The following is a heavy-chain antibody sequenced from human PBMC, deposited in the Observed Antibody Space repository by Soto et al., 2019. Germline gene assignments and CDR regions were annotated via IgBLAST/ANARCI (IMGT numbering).Heavy chain of an antibody. CDR2: IDPKSGGT. CDR3: ARVSVDVPE. J-gene: IGHJ4*02. CDR1: GPTFIAYY. V-gene: IGHV1-2*02. Sequence: QLVQSGAEVKKPGASVRVSCKTSGPTFIAYYIHWVRQAPGQGLEWMGWIDPKSGGTTYEQKFLGRVTMTRATSIKTAYMDLNRLTSDDTAVYYCARVSVDVPEWGQGTLITVSS. D-gene: IGHD5-12*01.